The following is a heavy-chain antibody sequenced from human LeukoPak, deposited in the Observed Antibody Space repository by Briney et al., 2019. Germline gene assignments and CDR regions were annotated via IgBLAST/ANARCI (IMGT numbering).Heavy chain of an antibody. CDR1: GFTFSSYW. V-gene: IGHV3-48*04. J-gene: IGHJ3*01. CDR2: ISRSGSTK. D-gene: IGHD3-3*02. CDR3: ARDSISLGQAFDF. Sequence: GGSLRLSCAASGFTFSSYWMRWIRQAPGKGLEWVSSISRSGSTKYYADSVKGRFTISRDNAKNSLHLQMNSLRAEDTAVYYCARDSISLGQAFDFWGQGTMVTVSS.